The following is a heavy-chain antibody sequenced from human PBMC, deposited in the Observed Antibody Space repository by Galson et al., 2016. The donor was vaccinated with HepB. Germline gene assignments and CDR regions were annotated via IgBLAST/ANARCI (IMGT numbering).Heavy chain of an antibody. J-gene: IGHJ4*02. CDR1: GFTFDRFG. CDR2: ICGRCGDV. D-gene: IGHD6-19*01. CDR3: AIDPSQWHDLLFGN. Sequence: SLRLSCAASGFTFDRFGMTWFRQAPGKGLEWVSTICGRCGDVDYADSVKGRFTISRDDSKSTLYLHMNSLRVEDTAIYYCAIDPSQWHDLLFGNWAQGTLVTVSA. V-gene: IGHV3-23*01.